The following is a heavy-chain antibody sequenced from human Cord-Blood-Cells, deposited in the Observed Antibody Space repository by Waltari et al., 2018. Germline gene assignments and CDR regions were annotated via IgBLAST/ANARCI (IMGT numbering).Heavy chain of an antibody. D-gene: IGHD2-2*01. CDR3: ARGYWVGEVVPAAACHAFDI. J-gene: IGHJ3*02. CDR1: GGSISSYY. Sequence: QVQLQESGPGLVKPSETLSLTCTVSGGSISSYYWSWLRQPPGKGLEWIGYIYYSGSTTYNPSLKSRVTISVDTSKNQFSLKLSSVTAADTAVYYCARGYWVGEVVPAAACHAFDIWGQGTMVTVSS. V-gene: IGHV4-59*01. CDR2: IYYSGST.